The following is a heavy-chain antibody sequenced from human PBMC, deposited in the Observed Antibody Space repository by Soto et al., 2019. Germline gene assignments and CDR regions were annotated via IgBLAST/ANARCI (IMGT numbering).Heavy chain of an antibody. D-gene: IGHD3-10*01. J-gene: IGHJ3*02. CDR3: ARDGITMVRGVNDDAFDI. Sequence: QVQLQESGPGLVKPSQTLSLTCTVSGGSISSGGYYWSWIRQHPGKGLEWIGYIYYSGSTYYNPSLKSRGTISVDTSKNQFSLKLSSVTAADTAVYYCARDGITMVRGVNDDAFDIWGQGTMVTVSS. V-gene: IGHV4-31*03. CDR1: GGSISSGGYY. CDR2: IYYSGST.